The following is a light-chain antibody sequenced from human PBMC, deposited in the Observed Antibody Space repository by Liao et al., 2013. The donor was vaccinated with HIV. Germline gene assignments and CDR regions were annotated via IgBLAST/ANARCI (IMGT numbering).Light chain of an antibody. J-gene: IGLJ2*01. CDR1: KLGDTY. CDR2: QDT. Sequence: SYELTQPPSVSVSPGQTASITCSGDKLGDTYAFWYRQKPGQSPVLIIYQDTKRPSGIPERFSASTSGNTATLTISGTQPMDEADYFCQAWDSSAGVVFGGGTKLTVL. V-gene: IGLV3-1*01. CDR3: QAWDSSAGVV.